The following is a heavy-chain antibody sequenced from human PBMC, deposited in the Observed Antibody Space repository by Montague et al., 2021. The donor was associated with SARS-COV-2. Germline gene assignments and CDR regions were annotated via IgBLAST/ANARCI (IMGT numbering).Heavy chain of an antibody. Sequence: SLRLSCAASGFTFSDYAMHWVRQAPGKGLEWVAVMWSDGTNKYCAESVRGRFTVSRDNSKNMFYLQMNSLTSEDTGVHYCARDDYYGSEKYPSDMDVWGKGTTVTVSS. CDR1: GFTFSDYA. V-gene: IGHV3-30*04. D-gene: IGHD3-10*01. CDR3: ARDDYYGSEKYPSDMDV. J-gene: IGHJ6*03. CDR2: MWSDGTNK.